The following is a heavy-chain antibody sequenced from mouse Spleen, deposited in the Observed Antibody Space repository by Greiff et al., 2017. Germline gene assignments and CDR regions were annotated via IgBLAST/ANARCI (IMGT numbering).Heavy chain of an antibody. CDR1: GYAFTNYL. CDR3: ARYGSGFPY. V-gene: IGHV1-54*01. Sequence: VHLVESGAELVRPGTSVKVSCKASGYAFTNYLIEWIKQRPGQGLEWIGVINPGSGDTNYNEKFKGKATLTADKSSSTSYMQLTSLTSEDSAVYFCARYGSGFPYWGQGTLVTVSA. CDR2: INPGSGDT. D-gene: IGHD1-1*02. J-gene: IGHJ3*01.